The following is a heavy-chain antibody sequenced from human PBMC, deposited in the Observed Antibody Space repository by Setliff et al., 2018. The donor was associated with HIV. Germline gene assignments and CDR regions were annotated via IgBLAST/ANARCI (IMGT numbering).Heavy chain of an antibody. CDR2: INTSGGSA. CDR1: GYTFTSYP. CDR3: ARNQGDSSGWYAVDY. Sequence: ASVKVSCKASGYTFTSYPMHWVRQAPGQGLEWVGVINTSGGSAGYAEKFRGRVTMTSDTSTSTVYMDLRNLRSEDTAVYYCARNQGDSSGWYAVDYWGHGTLVNVSS. J-gene: IGHJ4*01. D-gene: IGHD6-19*01. V-gene: IGHV1-46*01.